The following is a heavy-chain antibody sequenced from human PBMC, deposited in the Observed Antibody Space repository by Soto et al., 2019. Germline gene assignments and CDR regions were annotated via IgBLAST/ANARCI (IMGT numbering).Heavy chain of an antibody. CDR3: ARGVDRQWADY. CDR1: GRSIIEYY. Sequence: SETLSLTGTGSGRSIIEYYWSWIRQPPGQGLEWIGFISYSGSTNYNPSLKSRVTMSVDTSKNQFSLNLRSVTAADTAMYYCARGVDRQWADYWGQGTLVTVSS. D-gene: IGHD6-19*01. CDR2: ISYSGST. J-gene: IGHJ4*02. V-gene: IGHV4-59*01.